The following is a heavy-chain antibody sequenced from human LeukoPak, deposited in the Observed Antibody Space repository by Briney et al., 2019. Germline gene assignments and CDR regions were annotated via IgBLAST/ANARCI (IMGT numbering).Heavy chain of an antibody. CDR2: FYHSGST. J-gene: IGHJ4*02. CDR1: GGSISSGGYS. Sequence: SETLSLTCAVSGGSISSGGYSWSWIRQPPGKGLEWIGYFYHSGSTYYNPSLKSRVTISVDRSKNQFSLKLNSVTAADTAVYYCARGGEPNYYDSSGYYYPFDYWGQGTLVTVSS. V-gene: IGHV4-30-2*01. CDR3: ARGGEPNYYDSSGYYYPFDY. D-gene: IGHD3-22*01.